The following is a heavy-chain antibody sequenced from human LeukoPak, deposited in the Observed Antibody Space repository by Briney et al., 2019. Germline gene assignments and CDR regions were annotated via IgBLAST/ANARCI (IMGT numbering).Heavy chain of an antibody. CDR3: ARVCSGGSCYSGGYGMDV. CDR1: GYTFTSYY. V-gene: IGHV1-46*01. D-gene: IGHD2-15*01. J-gene: IGHJ6*02. Sequence: ASVKVSCKASGYTFTSYYMHWVRQAPGQGLEWMGIINPSGGSTSYAQKFQGRVTMTRDTSTSTVYMELSSLRSEDTAVYYCARVCSGGSCYSGGYGMDVWGQGTLVTVSS. CDR2: INPSGGST.